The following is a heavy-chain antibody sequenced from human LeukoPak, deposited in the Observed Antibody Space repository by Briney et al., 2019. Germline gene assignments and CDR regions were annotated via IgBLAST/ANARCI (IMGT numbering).Heavy chain of an antibody. D-gene: IGHD1-26*01. Sequence: ASVKVSCKASGYTFTGYYMHWVRQAPGQGLEWMGIINPSGGSTSYAQKFQGRVTMTRDMSTSTVYMELSGLRSEDTAVYYCARDLGIVGATATDYWGQGTLVTVSS. CDR1: GYTFTGYY. CDR2: INPSGGST. V-gene: IGHV1-46*01. J-gene: IGHJ4*02. CDR3: ARDLGIVGATATDY.